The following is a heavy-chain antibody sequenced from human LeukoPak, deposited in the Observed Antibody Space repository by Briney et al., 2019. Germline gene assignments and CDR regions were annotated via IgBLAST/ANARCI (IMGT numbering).Heavy chain of an antibody. CDR1: GGSISSYY. CDR3: ARQGIAAGPHGMGV. V-gene: IGHV4-59*08. J-gene: IGHJ6*02. D-gene: IGHD6-13*01. Sequence: SSETLSLTCTVSGGSISSYYWSWIRQPPGKGLEWIGYIYYSGSTNYNPSLKSRVTISVDTSKNQFSLKLSSVTAADTAVYYCARQGIAAGPHGMGVWGQGTTVTVSS. CDR2: IYYSGST.